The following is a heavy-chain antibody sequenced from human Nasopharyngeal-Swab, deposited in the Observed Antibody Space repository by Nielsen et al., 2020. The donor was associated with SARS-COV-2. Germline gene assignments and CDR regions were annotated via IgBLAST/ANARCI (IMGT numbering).Heavy chain of an antibody. CDR2: ISWNSGSI. V-gene: IGHV3-9*01. Sequence: SLKISCAASGFTLDDYAMHWVRQAPGKGLEWVSGISWNSGSIGYADSVKGRFTISRDNAKNSLYLQMNSLRAEDTALYYCAKESYGDLFDYWGQGTLVTVSS. CDR3: AKESYGDLFDY. CDR1: GFTLDDYA. D-gene: IGHD4-17*01. J-gene: IGHJ4*02.